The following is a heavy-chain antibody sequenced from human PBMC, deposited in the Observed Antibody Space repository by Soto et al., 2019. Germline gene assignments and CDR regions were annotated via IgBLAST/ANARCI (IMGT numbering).Heavy chain of an antibody. CDR2: IYPGDSDT. J-gene: IGHJ4*02. CDR1: TSYW. Sequence: TSYWIGWVRQMPGKGLEWMGIIYPGDSDTRYSPSFQGQVTISADKSISTAYLQWSSLKASDTAMYYCARSGLGFLEWLWGPDYWGQGTLVTVSS. V-gene: IGHV5-51*01. CDR3: ARSGLGFLEWLWGPDY. D-gene: IGHD3-3*01.